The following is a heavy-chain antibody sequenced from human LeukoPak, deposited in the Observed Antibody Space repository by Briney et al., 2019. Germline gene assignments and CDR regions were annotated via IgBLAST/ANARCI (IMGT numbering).Heavy chain of an antibody. CDR2: IYHSGTT. CDR3: ARGLGFCSGGNCYPSNGVDV. Sequence: SETLSLTCNVSGSSINNGFYWAWIRQPPGKGLEWIGSIYHSGTTYYNPSLESRVTISADMSKNQFSLKLTSVTAADTAVYYCARGLGFCSGGNCYPSNGVDVWGQGTTVSVSS. J-gene: IGHJ6*02. D-gene: IGHD2-15*01. CDR1: GSSINNGFY. V-gene: IGHV4-38-2*02.